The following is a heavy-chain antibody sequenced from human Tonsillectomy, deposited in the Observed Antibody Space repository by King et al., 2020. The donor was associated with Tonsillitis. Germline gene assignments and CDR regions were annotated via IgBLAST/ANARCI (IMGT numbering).Heavy chain of an antibody. D-gene: IGHD6-19*01. Sequence: VQLVESGGGLVQPGGSLRLSCAASGFTFSSYWMSWVRQAPGKGLEWVANIKQDGSEKYYVDSVKGRLTSSRENTKNSLYLPLNSLRAADTAVYYCTRGGIGWSEAYSWGQGTLVTVSP. CDR2: IKQDGSEK. V-gene: IGHV3-7*01. J-gene: IGHJ4*02. CDR1: GFTFSSYW. CDR3: TRGGIGWSEAYS.